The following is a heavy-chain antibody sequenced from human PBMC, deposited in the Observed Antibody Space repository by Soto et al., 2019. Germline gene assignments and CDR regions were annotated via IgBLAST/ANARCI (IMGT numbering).Heavy chain of an antibody. D-gene: IGHD3-3*01. V-gene: IGHV3-30*18. CDR3: AKDAYYDFWSGGGLYYYYYYMDV. CDR2: ISYDGSNK. J-gene: IGHJ6*03. CDR1: GFTFSSYG. Sequence: GGSLRLSCAASGFTFSSYGMHWVRQAPGKGLEWVAVISYDGSNKYYADSVKGRFTISRDNSKKQMYLQMNSLRAEDTAVYYCAKDAYYDFWSGGGLYYYYYYMDVWGKGTTVTVSS.